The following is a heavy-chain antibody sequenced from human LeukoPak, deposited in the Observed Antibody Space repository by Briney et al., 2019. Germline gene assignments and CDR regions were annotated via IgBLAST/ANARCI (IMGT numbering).Heavy chain of an antibody. CDR1: GGSFSHYY. D-gene: IGHD6-19*01. J-gene: IGHJ4*02. V-gene: IGHV4-4*07. Sequence: SETLSLTCTVSGGSFSHYYWSWIRQPAGKGLEWIGRIHSSGTTNYNPSLKSRVTMSVDTSKNQFSLKLSSVTAADTAVYYCARGKVVAGTPGQNSWDFWGQGTLVTVSS. CDR3: ARGKVVAGTPGQNSWDF. CDR2: IHSSGTT.